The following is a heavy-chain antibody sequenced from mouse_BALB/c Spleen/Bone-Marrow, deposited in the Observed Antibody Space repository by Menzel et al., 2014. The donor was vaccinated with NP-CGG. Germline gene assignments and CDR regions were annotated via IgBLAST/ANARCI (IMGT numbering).Heavy chain of an antibody. J-gene: IGHJ4*01. V-gene: IGHV5-17*02. D-gene: IGHD2-1*01. CDR1: GFTFSSFG. CDR3: VRQGNLAMDY. Sequence: VQLQQSGGGLVQPGGSRKVSCAASGFTFSSFGMHWVRQAPEKGLEWVAYISSGSTTINYADTVKGRFTISRDNPKNTLFLQMTSLRSEDTAMYYCVRQGNLAMDYWGQGTSVIVSS. CDR2: ISSGSTTI.